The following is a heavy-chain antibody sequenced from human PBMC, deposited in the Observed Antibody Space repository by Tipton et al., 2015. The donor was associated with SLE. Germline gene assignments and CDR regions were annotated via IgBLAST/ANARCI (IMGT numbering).Heavy chain of an antibody. CDR1: GGSISSGGYS. CDR3: ARVGYSNYMDV. J-gene: IGHJ6*03. D-gene: IGHD4-11*01. V-gene: IGHV4-30-2*01. Sequence: TLSLTCTVSGGSISSGGYSWTWIRQPPGRGLEWIAYIYNSGTTNYNPSLKSRVSISVDTSKNQFSLKLSSVTAADTAVYYCARVGYSNYMDVWGKGTTVTVSS. CDR2: IYNSGTT.